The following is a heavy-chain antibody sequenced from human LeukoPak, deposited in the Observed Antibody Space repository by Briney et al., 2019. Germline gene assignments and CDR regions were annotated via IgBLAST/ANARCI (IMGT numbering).Heavy chain of an antibody. CDR2: IYTSGST. Sequence: SETLSLTCTVSGGSISSYDWSLIRQPAGKGLEWIGRIYTSGSTNYNPSLKSRVTISVDKSKNQFSLKLSSVTAADTAVYYCARDLGYYDTDYWGQGTLVTVSS. CDR1: GGSISSYD. V-gene: IGHV4-4*07. D-gene: IGHD3-22*01. CDR3: ARDLGYYDTDY. J-gene: IGHJ4*02.